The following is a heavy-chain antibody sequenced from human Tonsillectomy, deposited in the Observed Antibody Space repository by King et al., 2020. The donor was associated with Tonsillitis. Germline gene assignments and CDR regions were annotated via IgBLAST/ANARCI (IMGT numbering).Heavy chain of an antibody. V-gene: IGHV1-69*14. J-gene: IGHJ3*02. CDR1: GGTFTNYA. CDR2: IIPMFNTA. CDR3: ARDLPGSTILFVAFDI. D-gene: IGHD3-3*01. Sequence: QLVQSGAEVKKPGSSVKVSCKASGGTFTNYAFTWVRQAPGQGLEWMGGIIPMFNTANYAQKFQGRVTITADKSTSTAYMELGSLRSEDTAVYYCARDLPGSTILFVAFDIWGQGTMVTVSS.